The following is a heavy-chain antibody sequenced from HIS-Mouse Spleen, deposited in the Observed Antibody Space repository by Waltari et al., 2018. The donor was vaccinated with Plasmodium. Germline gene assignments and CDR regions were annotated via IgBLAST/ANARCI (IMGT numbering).Heavy chain of an antibody. CDR3: ARGSAGDAFDI. J-gene: IGHJ3*02. CDR1: GFTVSSNY. D-gene: IGHD3-10*01. CDR2: SYSGGST. Sequence: EVQLVESGGGLVQPGGSLRLSCAASGFTVSSNYMSWVRQAPGKGLEWVLVSYSGGSTYYADSVKGRFTISRDNSKNTLYLQMNSLRAEDTAVYYCARGSAGDAFDIWGQGTMVTVSS. V-gene: IGHV3-66*01.